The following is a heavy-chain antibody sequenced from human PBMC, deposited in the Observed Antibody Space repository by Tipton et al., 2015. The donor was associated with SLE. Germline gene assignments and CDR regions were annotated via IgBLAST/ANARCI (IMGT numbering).Heavy chain of an antibody. Sequence: SLRLSCAASGFTFSSHEMNWVRQAPGKGLEWVSYISSSGSAIYYADSVKGRFTISRDNAQNSLHLQMNRLRAEDTAVYYCARWNAMDVWGQGTTVTVSS. D-gene: IGHD5-12*01. CDR3: ARWNAMDV. V-gene: IGHV3-48*03. J-gene: IGHJ6*02. CDR2: ISSSGSAI. CDR1: GFTFSSHE.